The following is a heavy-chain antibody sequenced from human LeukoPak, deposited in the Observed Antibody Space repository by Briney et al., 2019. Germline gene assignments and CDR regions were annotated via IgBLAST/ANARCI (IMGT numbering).Heavy chain of an antibody. CDR1: GFTFSSYW. J-gene: IGHJ5*02. CDR3: ATDEERTGTIVFP. V-gene: IGHV3-7*01. D-gene: IGHD1-1*01. Sequence: GGSLRLYCAASGFTFSSYWMSWVRQGPGKGLEWVANIKQDGSEKYYVDSVKGRFTISRDNAKNSLYLQMNSLRAEDTAVYYSATDEERTGTIVFPWGQGTLVTVSS. CDR2: IKQDGSEK.